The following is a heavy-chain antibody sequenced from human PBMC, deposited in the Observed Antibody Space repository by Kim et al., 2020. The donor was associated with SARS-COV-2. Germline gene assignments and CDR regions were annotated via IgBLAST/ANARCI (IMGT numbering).Heavy chain of an antibody. CDR1: GYSISSSNW. D-gene: IGHD3-10*01. V-gene: IGHV4-28*03. CDR2: IYYSGST. J-gene: IGHJ5*02. Sequence: SETLSLTCAVSGYSISSSNWWGWIRQPPGKGLEWIGYIYYSGSTYYNPSLKSRVTMSVDTSKNQFSLKLSSVTAVDTAVYYCARGSGSYYKAWFDPWGQGTLVTVSS. CDR3: ARGSGSYYKAWFDP.